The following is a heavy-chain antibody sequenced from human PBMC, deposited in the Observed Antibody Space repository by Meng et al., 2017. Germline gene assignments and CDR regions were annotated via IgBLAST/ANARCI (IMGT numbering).Heavy chain of an antibody. J-gene: IGHJ4*02. V-gene: IGHV3-74*01. CDR2: INRDGSST. Sequence: GGSLRLSCAASGFTFSSYWMHWVRQAPGKGLVWVSRINRDGSSTSYADSVKGRFTISRDDSKSIAYLQMNSLKTEDTAVYYCTRGEEQWLVLYYFDYWGQGTLVTVSS. D-gene: IGHD6-19*01. CDR3: TRGEEQWLVLYYFDY. CDR1: GFTFSSYW.